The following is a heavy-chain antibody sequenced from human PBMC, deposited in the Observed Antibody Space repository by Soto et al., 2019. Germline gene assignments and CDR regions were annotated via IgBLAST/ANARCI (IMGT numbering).Heavy chain of an antibody. CDR3: AREPYDLTGKPIDF. CDR2: VYHTGST. CDR1: GGSISGDYY. V-gene: IGHV4-30-4*01. Sequence: SETLSLTCTVSGGSISGDYYWNWIRQAPGKGLEWIGYVYHTGSTYHNPSLKSRGSISVDTSNNQFSLKLSSVTAADTAVYFCAREPYDLTGKPIDFWGQGIPVTVSS. D-gene: IGHD3-22*01. J-gene: IGHJ4*02.